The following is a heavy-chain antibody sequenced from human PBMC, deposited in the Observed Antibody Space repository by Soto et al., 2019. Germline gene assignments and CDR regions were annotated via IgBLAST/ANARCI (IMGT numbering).Heavy chain of an antibody. CDR3: ARRARPDFYYLAV. CDR2: ISSNGVGT. J-gene: IGHJ6*03. V-gene: IGHV3-64*01. D-gene: IGHD6-6*01. Sequence: EVQLAESGGGLAQPGGSLRLSCAASGFTLCGYAMDWVRQAPGKGLEYVSGISSNGVGTYYANSVQGRFTISRDNSKDTVYLQMGSLRPEDMAVYYCARRARPDFYYLAVWGNGTTVTVSS. CDR1: GFTLCGYA.